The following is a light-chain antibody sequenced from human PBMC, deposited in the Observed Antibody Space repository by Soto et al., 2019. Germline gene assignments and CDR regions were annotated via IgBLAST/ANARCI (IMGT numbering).Light chain of an antibody. V-gene: IGKV1-39*01. CDR1: QSISSY. Sequence: DIQMTQSPSSLSASVGDRVTITCRASQSISSYLSWYQQKPGKAPKILSNVASTLQSGVPSRFSGSGSGTDFTLAISSLKPEDFETYYCQQSSSTPQTFGGGTKVDIK. CDR2: VAS. J-gene: IGKJ4*01. CDR3: QQSSSTPQT.